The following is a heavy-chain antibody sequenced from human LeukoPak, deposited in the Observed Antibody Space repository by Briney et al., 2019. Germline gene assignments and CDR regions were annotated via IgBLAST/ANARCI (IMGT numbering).Heavy chain of an antibody. CDR2: ISAYNGNT. CDR1: GYTFTSYG. Sequence: GASVKVSCKASGYTFTSYGISWVRQAPGQGLEWMGWISAYNGNTNYAQKLQGRVTITADKSTSTAYMELSSLRSEDTAVYYCARGHYYDSSGYLDYWGQGTLVTVSS. V-gene: IGHV1-18*01. CDR3: ARGHYYDSSGYLDY. J-gene: IGHJ4*02. D-gene: IGHD3-22*01.